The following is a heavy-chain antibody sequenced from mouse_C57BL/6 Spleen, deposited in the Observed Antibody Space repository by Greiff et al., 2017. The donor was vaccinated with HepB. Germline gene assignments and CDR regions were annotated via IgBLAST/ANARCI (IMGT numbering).Heavy chain of an antibody. D-gene: IGHD2-5*01. Sequence: EVMLVESGEGLVKPGGSLKLSCAASGFTFSSYAMSWVRQTPEKRLEWVAYISSGGDYIYYADTVKGRFPLSRDNARNTLYLQMSSLKSEDTAMYYCTRPSYYSNSYWYFDVWGTGTTVTVSS. CDR1: GFTFSSYA. J-gene: IGHJ1*03. CDR3: TRPSYYSNSYWYFDV. CDR2: ISSGGDYI. V-gene: IGHV5S21*01.